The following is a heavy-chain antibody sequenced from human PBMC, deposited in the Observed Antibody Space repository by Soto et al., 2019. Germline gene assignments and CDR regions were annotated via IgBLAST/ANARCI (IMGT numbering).Heavy chain of an antibody. D-gene: IGHD6-13*01. CDR1: GFTFSSYG. CDR3: AKEIVSSWQYYYYYYGMDV. V-gene: IGHV3-30*18. CDR2: ISYDGSNK. Sequence: GGSLRLSCAASGFTFSSYGMHWVRQAPGKGLEWVAVISYDGSNKYYADSVKGRFTISRDNSKNTLYLQMNSLRAEDTAVYYCAKEIVSSWQYYYYYYGMDVWGQGTTVTVSS. J-gene: IGHJ6*02.